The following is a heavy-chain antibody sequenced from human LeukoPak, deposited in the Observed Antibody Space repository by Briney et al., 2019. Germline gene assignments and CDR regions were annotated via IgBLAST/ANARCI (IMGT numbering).Heavy chain of an antibody. V-gene: IGHV3-30*18. CDR3: ANAGGNYYGSGSYTNNWFDP. D-gene: IGHD3-10*01. J-gene: IGHJ5*02. CDR2: TSHDGSNK. CDR1: GFTFSSYG. Sequence: PGGSLRLSCVASGFTFSSYGMHWFRQAPGKGPEWVAMTSHDGSNKYYADSVKGRFTISRDNSKNTLYLQMNSLRAEDTAVYYCANAGGNYYGSGSYTNNWFDPWGQGTLVTVSS.